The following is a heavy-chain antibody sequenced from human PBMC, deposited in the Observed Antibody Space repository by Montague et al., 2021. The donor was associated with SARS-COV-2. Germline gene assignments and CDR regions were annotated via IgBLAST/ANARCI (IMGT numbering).Heavy chain of an antibody. CDR1: GFTFSSYA. Sequence: SLRLSCAASGFTFSSYAMHWVRQAPGKGLEWVAVISYDGSNKYYADSVKGRFTISRDNSKNTLYLQMNSLRAEDTAVYYCARGYGGGYYCMDYWGQGTVVTVSS. D-gene: IGHD1-26*01. CDR2: ISYDGSNK. J-gene: IGHJ4*02. V-gene: IGHV3-30-3*01. CDR3: ARGYGGGYYCMDY.